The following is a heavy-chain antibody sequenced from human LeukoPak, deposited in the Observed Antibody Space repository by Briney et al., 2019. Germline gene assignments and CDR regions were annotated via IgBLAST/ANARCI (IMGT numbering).Heavy chain of an antibody. J-gene: IGHJ4*02. CDR2: ISSGGSTF. CDR3: ASVGRADY. D-gene: IGHD2-15*01. Sequence: GGSLRFSCAASGFTFSNNEMNWVGQAPGKGLEWVSYISSGGSTFYHADSVKGRFTISRDNAKNSLYLQMNSLKVEDTAVYYCASVGRADYWGQGTLVTVSS. CDR1: GFTFSNNE. V-gene: IGHV3-48*03.